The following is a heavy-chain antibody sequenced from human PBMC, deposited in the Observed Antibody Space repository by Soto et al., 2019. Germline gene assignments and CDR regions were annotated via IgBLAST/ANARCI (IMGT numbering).Heavy chain of an antibody. CDR2: IYYSGST. CDR1: GGSISSGGYY. D-gene: IGHD6-13*01. J-gene: IGHJ4*02. CDR3: ARLNPIAAAFDY. V-gene: IGHV4-31*03. Sequence: SETLSLTCTVSGGSISSGGYYWSWIRQHPGKGLEWIGYIYYSGSTYYNPSLKSRVTISVDTSKNQFSLKLSSVTAADTAVYYCARLNPIAAAFDYWGQGTLVTVSS.